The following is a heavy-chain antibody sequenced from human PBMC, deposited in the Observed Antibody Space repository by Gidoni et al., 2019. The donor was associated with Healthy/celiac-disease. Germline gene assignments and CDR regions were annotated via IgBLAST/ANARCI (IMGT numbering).Heavy chain of an antibody. CDR3: ARGGNIVVVVAATIDP. D-gene: IGHD2-15*01. Sequence: QVQLVQSGAEVKKPGASVKVSCKASGYTFTSYYMHWLRQDPGQGLEWMGIINPSGGSTSYAQKFQGRVTMTSDTSTSTVYMELSSLRSEDTAVYYCARGGNIVVVVAATIDPWGQGTLVTVSS. CDR2: INPSGGST. J-gene: IGHJ5*02. CDR1: GYTFTSYY. V-gene: IGHV1-46*01.